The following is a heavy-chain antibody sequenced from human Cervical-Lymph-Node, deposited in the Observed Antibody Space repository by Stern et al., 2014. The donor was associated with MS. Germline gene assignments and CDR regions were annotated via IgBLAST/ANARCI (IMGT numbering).Heavy chain of an antibody. V-gene: IGHV1-69*06. D-gene: IGHD2-21*02. CDR3: ASLGVTTLS. CDR1: GGTLGSYA. Sequence: QVKLVESGAEGKKPGSSVKVSCKASGGTLGSYAVSWVRQAPGQGLEWMGGIIPPFGRALYAQKFQGRITITADTVTTTIYMELSSLRSEDTAIYYCASLGVTTLSWGKGALVTVSS. J-gene: IGHJ4*02. CDR2: IIPPFGRA.